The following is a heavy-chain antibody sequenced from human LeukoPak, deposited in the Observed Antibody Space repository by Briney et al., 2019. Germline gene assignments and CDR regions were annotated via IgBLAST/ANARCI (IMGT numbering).Heavy chain of an antibody. CDR3: AKKVGCDSSGTTDY. CDR2: ISSSSSYI. J-gene: IGHJ4*02. D-gene: IGHD3-22*01. V-gene: IGHV3-21*04. Sequence: PGGSLRLSCAASGFTFSSYSMNWVRQAPGKGLEWVSSISSSSSYIYYADSVKGRFTISRDNSKNTLYLQMNSLRAEDTAVYYCAKKVGCDSSGTTDYWGQGTLVTVSS. CDR1: GFTFSSYS.